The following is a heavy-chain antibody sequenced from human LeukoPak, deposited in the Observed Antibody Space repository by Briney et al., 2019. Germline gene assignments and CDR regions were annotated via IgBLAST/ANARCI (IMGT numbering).Heavy chain of an antibody. CDR2: IIPIFGTA. V-gene: IGHV1-69*05. Sequence: GASVKVSCKASGGTFSSYAISWVRQAPGQGLEWMGRIIPIFGTANYAQKFQGRVTITTDESTSTAYMELSSLRSEDTAVYYCARGGCSSGWYYFDYWGQGTLVTVSS. J-gene: IGHJ4*02. CDR1: GGTFSSYA. CDR3: ARGGCSSGWYYFDY. D-gene: IGHD6-19*01.